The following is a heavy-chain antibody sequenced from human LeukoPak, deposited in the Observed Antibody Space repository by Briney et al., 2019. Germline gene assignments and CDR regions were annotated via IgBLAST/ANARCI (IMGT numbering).Heavy chain of an antibody. Sequence: GASVTVSFTSSVYTFTVYYMHWVRQAPGQGLEWMGWINPNSGGTNHAQKFQGRVTMTRDTSISTAYMELSRLRSDDTAVYYCARDRPLDADDYYGFYYFDYWGQGTLVTVSS. CDR1: VYTFTVYY. V-gene: IGHV1-2*02. CDR3: ARDRPLDADDYYGFYYFDY. CDR2: INPNSGGT. J-gene: IGHJ4*02. D-gene: IGHD3-10*01.